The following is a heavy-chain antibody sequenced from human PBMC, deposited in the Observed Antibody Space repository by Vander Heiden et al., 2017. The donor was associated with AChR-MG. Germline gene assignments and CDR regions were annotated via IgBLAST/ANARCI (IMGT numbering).Heavy chain of an antibody. CDR3: ARVGADRVLAIHYFDY. CDR2: INPIFGTA. J-gene: IGHJ4*02. D-gene: IGHD2-2*02. V-gene: IGHV1-69*01. CDR1: GGTFCSYV. Sequence: QVQLVQSGAEVKKLGSSVKVSCNASGGTFCSYVIGWVRQAPGQGLEWMGGINPIFGTANYAQKFQGRVTITADESTSTAYMQLSSLRSEDTAVYYCARVGADRVLAIHYFDYWGQGTLVTVSS.